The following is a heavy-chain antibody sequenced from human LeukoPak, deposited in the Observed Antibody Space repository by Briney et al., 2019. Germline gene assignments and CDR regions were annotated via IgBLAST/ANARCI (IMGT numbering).Heavy chain of an antibody. V-gene: IGHV1-3*03. Sequence: ASVKVSCKASGYTLTSYAMHWVRQAPGQRLEWMGWINAGNGNTKYSQEFQGRVTITRDTSASTAYMELSSLRSEDMAVYYCARESRSHYYDFWSGYYGYFDYWGQGTLVTVSS. CDR2: INAGNGNT. CDR1: GYTLTSYA. CDR3: ARESRSHYYDFWSGYYGYFDY. J-gene: IGHJ4*02. D-gene: IGHD3-3*01.